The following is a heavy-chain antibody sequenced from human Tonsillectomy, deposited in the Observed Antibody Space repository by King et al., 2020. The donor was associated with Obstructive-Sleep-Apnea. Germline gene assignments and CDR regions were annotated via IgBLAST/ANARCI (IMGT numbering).Heavy chain of an antibody. V-gene: IGHV3-30*04. D-gene: IGHD3-22*01. CDR3: ASPPITMIVVDEFDY. CDR1: GFTFSSYA. Sequence: VQLVESGGGVVQPGRSLRLSCAASGFTFSSYAMHWVRQAPGKGLEWVEVISYDGSNKYYADSVKGRFTISRDNSKNTLYLQMNSLRAEDTAVYYCASPPITMIVVDEFDYWGQGTLVTVSS. J-gene: IGHJ4*02. CDR2: ISYDGSNK.